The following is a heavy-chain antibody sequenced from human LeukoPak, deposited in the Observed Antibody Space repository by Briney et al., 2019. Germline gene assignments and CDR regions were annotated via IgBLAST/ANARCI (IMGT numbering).Heavy chain of an antibody. CDR2: IYPADSDT. D-gene: IGHD1-1*01. V-gene: IGHV5-51*01. J-gene: IGHJ6*02. CDR3: ARHRYGRGNYYYYYGMDV. Sequence: GESLKISCKGSGYSFTRYWIGWVRQMPETGLEWMGVIYPADSDTTYNPSFQGQVTISVDRSINTAYLQWSSLKASDTAMYYCARHRYGRGNYYYYYGMDVWGQGTTVTVSS. CDR1: GYSFTRYW.